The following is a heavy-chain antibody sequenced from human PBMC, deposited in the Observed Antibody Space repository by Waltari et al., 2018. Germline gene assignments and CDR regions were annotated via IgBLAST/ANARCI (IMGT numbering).Heavy chain of an antibody. J-gene: IGHJ4*02. D-gene: IGHD6-19*01. V-gene: IGHV1-2*02. CDR3: ATIAGTGIGPGYFDY. Sequence: QVQLVQSGAEVKKPGASVKVSCKASGYTFTGYSMHWVRQAPGQGLEWMGWINPNSGVTNYAQKFQGRVTMTRDTSISTAYIELSRLRSDDTAVYYCATIAGTGIGPGYFDYWGQGNMVTVSS. CDR2: INPNSGVT. CDR1: GYTFTGYS.